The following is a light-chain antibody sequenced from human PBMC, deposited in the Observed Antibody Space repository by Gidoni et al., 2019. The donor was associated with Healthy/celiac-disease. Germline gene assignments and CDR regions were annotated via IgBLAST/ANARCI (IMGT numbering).Light chain of an antibody. V-gene: IGLV2-8*01. CDR3: SSYAGSNNLV. Sequence: QSALTQPLSASGSPGQSVTISCTGTSSDVGGYNYVSWYQQHPGKAPKLMIYEVSKRPSGVPDRFSGSKSGNTASLTVSGLQAEDEADYYCSSYAGSNNLVFGGGTKLTVL. CDR2: EVS. CDR1: SSDVGGYNY. J-gene: IGLJ2*01.